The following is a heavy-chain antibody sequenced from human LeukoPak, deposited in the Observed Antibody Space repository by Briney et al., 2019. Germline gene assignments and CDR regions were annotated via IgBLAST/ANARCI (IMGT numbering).Heavy chain of an antibody. Sequence: TGRSLRLSCAASGFTFSSYAMHWVRQAPGKGLEWVAVISYDGSNKYYADSVKGRFTISRDNSKNTLYLQMNSLRAEDTAVYYCAREYGEYSSGWFGYWGQGTLVTVSS. V-gene: IGHV3-30*01. CDR1: GFTFSSYA. D-gene: IGHD6-19*01. CDR3: AREYGEYSSGWFGY. J-gene: IGHJ4*02. CDR2: ISYDGSNK.